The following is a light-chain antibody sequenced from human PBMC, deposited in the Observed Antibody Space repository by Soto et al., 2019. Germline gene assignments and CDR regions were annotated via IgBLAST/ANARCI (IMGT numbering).Light chain of an antibody. CDR3: ISYTSSSILYV. Sequence: QSVLTQPASVSGSPGQSITISCTGTSSDIGAYNYVSWYQQHPGKAPKLMIYEVSNRPSGVSNRFSGPKSGNTASLTTSGLQAEDEADYFCISYTSSSILYVFGTGTKVTVL. CDR1: SSDIGAYNY. CDR2: EVS. V-gene: IGLV2-14*01. J-gene: IGLJ1*01.